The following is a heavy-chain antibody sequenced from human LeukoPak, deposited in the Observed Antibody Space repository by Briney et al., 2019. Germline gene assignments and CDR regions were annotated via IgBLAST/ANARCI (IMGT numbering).Heavy chain of an antibody. Sequence: GESLRLSCAASGFTFSSYAMSWVRQPPGKALEWFSAISDSGGSTYYPDYVKGRFTISKDHYKNLLYLQINSRRADGPAVYYCAKSAVNVYAIRSAGYYYYMDDWGQGTTVTVSS. D-gene: IGHD2-8*01. CDR2: ISDSGGST. CDR1: GFTFSSYA. CDR3: AKSAVNVYAIRSAGYYYYMDD. V-gene: IGHV3-23*01. J-gene: IGHJ6*03.